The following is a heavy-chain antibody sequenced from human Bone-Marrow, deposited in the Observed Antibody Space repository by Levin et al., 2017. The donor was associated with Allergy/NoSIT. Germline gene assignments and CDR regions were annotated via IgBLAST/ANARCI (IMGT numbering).Heavy chain of an antibody. J-gene: IGHJ4*02. Sequence: LPGGSLRLSCLAASGFTFSSYEMNWVRQAPGKGLEWVSYINSGGSTIYYTDSVKGRFTVSRDNAKKSLYLQMNSLRAEDTAVYYCASHPPKAEPTRLRNYWGQGTLVTVSS. CDR2: INSGGSTI. D-gene: IGHD3-16*01. CDR1: GFTFSSYE. CDR3: ASHPPKAEPTRLRNY. V-gene: IGHV3-48*03.